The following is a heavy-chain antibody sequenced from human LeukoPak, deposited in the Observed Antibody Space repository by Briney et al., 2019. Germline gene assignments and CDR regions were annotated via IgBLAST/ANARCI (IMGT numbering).Heavy chain of an antibody. V-gene: IGHV1-69*06. CDR3: ARDGRRRLDYGDSENWFDP. Sequence: SVKVSCKASGGTFSSYAISWVRQAPGQGLEWMGGIIPIFGTANYAQKFQGRVTITADKSTSTAYMELSSLRSEDTAVYYCARDGRRRLDYGDSENWFDPWGQGTLVTVSS. J-gene: IGHJ5*02. CDR2: IIPIFGTA. CDR1: GGTFSSYA. D-gene: IGHD4-17*01.